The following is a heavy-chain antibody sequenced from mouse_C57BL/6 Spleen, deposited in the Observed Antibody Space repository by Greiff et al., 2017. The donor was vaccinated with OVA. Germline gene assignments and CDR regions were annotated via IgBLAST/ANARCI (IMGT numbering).Heavy chain of an antibody. CDR1: GYAFSSSW. CDR2: IYPGDGDT. D-gene: IGHD1-1*01. V-gene: IGHV1-82*01. CDR3: ARNYGSREDYYFDY. Sequence: SGPELVKPGASVKISCKASGYAFSSSWMNWVKQRPGKGLEWIGRIYPGDGDTNYNGKFKGKATLTADKSSSTAYMQLSSLTSEDSAVYFCARNYGSREDYYFDYWGQGTTLTVSS. J-gene: IGHJ2*01.